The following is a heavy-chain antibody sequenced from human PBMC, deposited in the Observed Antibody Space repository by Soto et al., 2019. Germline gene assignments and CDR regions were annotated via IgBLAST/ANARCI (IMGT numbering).Heavy chain of an antibody. D-gene: IGHD3-16*01. CDR3: ASNTRYDPPDY. Sequence: EVQLLESGGGLVQPGGSLRLSCAASGFTFSSYAMSWVRQAPGKGLAWVSGISVSGGSTYYADSVKGRFTNSRDNSKNTLYLQMNSLRAEDTAVYYCASNTRYDPPDYWGQGTLVTVSS. V-gene: IGHV3-23*01. CDR1: GFTFSSYA. J-gene: IGHJ4*02. CDR2: ISVSGGST.